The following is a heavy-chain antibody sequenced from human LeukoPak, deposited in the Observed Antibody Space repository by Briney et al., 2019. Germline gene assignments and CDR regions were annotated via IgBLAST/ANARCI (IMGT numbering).Heavy chain of an antibody. CDR2: IYYISNT. J-gene: IGHJ4*02. D-gene: IGHD1-26*01. CDR3: ARTQSQSGSYRYYFGY. V-gene: IGHV4-61*08. Sequence: SETLSLTCTVSGAPVGSAGYYWSWIRQPPGGGLEWIGYIYYISNTNYNPSLKSRVTMSVDPSKNQFSLKLNSVTAADTAVYYCARTQSQSGSYRYYFGYWGQGTLVTVSS. CDR1: GAPVGSAGYY.